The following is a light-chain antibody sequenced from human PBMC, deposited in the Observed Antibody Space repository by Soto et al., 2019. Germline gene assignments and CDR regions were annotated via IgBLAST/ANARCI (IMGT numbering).Light chain of an antibody. CDR3: PHYGTSPPT. V-gene: IGKV3-20*01. Sequence: PATLSQSPVETTPPSRRASQYVSNKVAWYQQKPGQAPRLLISGASSRATGIPDRFSGSGSGTDFTLTISRLEPEDFAVFCCPHYGTSPPTFGQGTKVDIK. J-gene: IGKJ1*01. CDR2: GAS. CDR1: QYVSNK.